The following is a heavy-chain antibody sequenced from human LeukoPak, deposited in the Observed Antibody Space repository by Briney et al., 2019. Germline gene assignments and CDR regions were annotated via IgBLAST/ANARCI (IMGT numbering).Heavy chain of an antibody. V-gene: IGHV3-30*18. CDR2: ISYDGSNK. CDR3: AKDDFWSGYFDY. Sequence: GGSLRLSCAASGFTMSHYGVSWVRQAPGKGLEWVAVISYDGSNKYYADSVKGRFTISRDNSKNTLYLQMNSLRAEDTAVYYCAKDDFWSGYFDYWGQGTLVTVSS. J-gene: IGHJ4*02. CDR1: GFTMSHYG. D-gene: IGHD3-3*01.